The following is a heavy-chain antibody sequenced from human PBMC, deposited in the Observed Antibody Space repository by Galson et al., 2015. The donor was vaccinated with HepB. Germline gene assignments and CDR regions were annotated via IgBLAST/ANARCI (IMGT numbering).Heavy chain of an antibody. J-gene: IGHJ4*02. CDR3: ASEGSFFTGYSSGWYWVGFDY. D-gene: IGHD6-19*01. CDR2: IYYSGST. CDR1: GGSISSSSYY. Sequence: ETLSLTCTVSGGSISSSSYYWGWIRQPPGKGLEWIGSIYYSGSTYYNPSLKSRVTISVDTSKNQFSLKLSSVTAADTAVYYCASEGSFFTGYSSGWYWVGFDYWGQGTLVTVSS. V-gene: IGHV4-39*01.